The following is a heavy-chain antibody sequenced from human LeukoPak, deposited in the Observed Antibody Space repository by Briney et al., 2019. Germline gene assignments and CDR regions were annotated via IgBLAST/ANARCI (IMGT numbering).Heavy chain of an antibody. V-gene: IGHV1-46*01. CDR2: INPSGGST. CDR3: AREGSGNSIDY. Sequence: ASVKVSCKASGYTFTTYFMHWVRQAPGQGLEWMGIINPSGGSTSYAQKFQGRVTMTRDMSTSTVYMELSSLRSEDTAVYYCAREGSGNSIDYWGQGTLVTVSS. CDR1: GYTFTTYF. J-gene: IGHJ4*02. D-gene: IGHD3-10*01.